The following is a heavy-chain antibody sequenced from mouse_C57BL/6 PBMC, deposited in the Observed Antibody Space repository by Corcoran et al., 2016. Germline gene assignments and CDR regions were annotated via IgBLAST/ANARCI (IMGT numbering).Heavy chain of an antibody. CDR3: ARETGRTAMDY. V-gene: IGHV1-26*01. J-gene: IGHJ4*01. CDR1: GYTFTDYY. CDR2: INPNNGGT. Sequence: EVQLQQSGPELVKPGASVKISCKASGYTFTDYYMNWVKQSHGKSLEWIGDINPNNGGTSYNQKFKGKATLTVDKSSSTAYMELRSLTSEDSAVYYCARETGRTAMDYWGQGTSVTVSS. D-gene: IGHD2-14*01.